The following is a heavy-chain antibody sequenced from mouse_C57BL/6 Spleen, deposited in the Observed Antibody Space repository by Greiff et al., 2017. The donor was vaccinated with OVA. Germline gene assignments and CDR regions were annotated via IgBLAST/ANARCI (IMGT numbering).Heavy chain of an antibody. CDR2: IHPNSGST. D-gene: IGHD1-1*01. CDR1: GYTFTSYW. J-gene: IGHJ1*03. Sequence: VKLQQSGAELVKPGASVKLSCKASGYTFTSYWMHWVKQSPGQGLEWIGMIHPNSGSTNSNEKFTGKATLTVDKSSSKAYMQLSSLTSEDTAVYNCARWYYGSSYDWYGDVWGTGTTVTVSS. V-gene: IGHV1-64*01. CDR3: ARWYYGSSYDWYGDV.